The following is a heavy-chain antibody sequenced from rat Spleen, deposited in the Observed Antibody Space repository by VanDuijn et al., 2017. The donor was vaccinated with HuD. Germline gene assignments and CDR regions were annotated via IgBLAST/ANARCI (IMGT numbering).Heavy chain of an antibody. CDR1: GFTFSDFY. Sequence: EVQLVESGGGLVQPGRSLTLSCAASGFTFSDFYMAWVRQAPTRGLEWVASINYDGDGTYYRNSVKGRFTISRDNAKSSLYLQMDSLRSEDAATYYCTRDRILRSTGFDYWGQGVMVTVSS. D-gene: IGHD1-6*01. CDR2: INYDGDGT. J-gene: IGHJ2*01. V-gene: IGHV5-20*01. CDR3: TRDRILRSTGFDY.